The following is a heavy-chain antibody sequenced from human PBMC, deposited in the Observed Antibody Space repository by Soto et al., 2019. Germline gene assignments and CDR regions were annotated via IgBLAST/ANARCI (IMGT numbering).Heavy chain of an antibody. D-gene: IGHD3-22*01. V-gene: IGHV1-69*01. CDR3: ARVDSGTYDRSGYSYYFDY. J-gene: IGHJ4*02. Sequence: QVQLVQSGAEVKKPGSSVKVSCKASGGTFSSYAISWVRQAPGQGLEWMGGIIPSFGTANYAQKFQGRVTITADEATSTAYMELSSLRSEDTAVYYCARVDSGTYDRSGYSYYFDYWGQGTLVTVSS. CDR2: IIPSFGTA. CDR1: GGTFSSYA.